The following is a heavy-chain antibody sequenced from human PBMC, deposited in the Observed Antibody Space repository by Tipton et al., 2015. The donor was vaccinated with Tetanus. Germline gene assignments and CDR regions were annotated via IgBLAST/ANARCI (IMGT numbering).Heavy chain of an antibody. CDR1: GYSFPSYW. Sequence: QLVQSGAEVKKPGESLKISCEGSGYSFPSYWIGWVRQKPGKGLEWMGFIDPGDSDTRYSPSFQGQVTMSAAQSISTAYLQWRSLKASDSAIYYCARRRSAVLGGSYHWYFDLWGRGTLVAVSS. CDR3: ARRRSAVLGGSYHWYFDL. CDR2: IDPGDSDT. J-gene: IGHJ2*01. V-gene: IGHV5-51*01. D-gene: IGHD2-15*01.